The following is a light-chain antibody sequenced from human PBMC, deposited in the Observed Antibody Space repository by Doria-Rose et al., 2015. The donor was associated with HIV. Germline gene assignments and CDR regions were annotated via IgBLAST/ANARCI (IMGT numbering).Light chain of an antibody. Sequence: MTQSPSSLSASVGDRVTITCRASQDINTYLAWFQQKPGKAPKSLIYAASSLQSGVPSKFRGSGSETDFTRTITSLQPEDFATYDCQQYKSYPITVGKGTRLEIK. J-gene: IGKJ5*01. CDR2: AAS. CDR3: QQYKSYPIT. CDR1: QDINTY. V-gene: IGKV1-16*02.